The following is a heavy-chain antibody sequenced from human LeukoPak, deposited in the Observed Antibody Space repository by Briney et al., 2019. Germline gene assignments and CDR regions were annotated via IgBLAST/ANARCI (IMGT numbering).Heavy chain of an antibody. CDR1: GGSFSGYY. J-gene: IGHJ6*03. CDR2: INHSGST. D-gene: IGHD6-6*01. V-gene: IGHV4-34*01. CDR3: ARRGSSSGYYYYYMDV. Sequence: SETLSLTCAVYGGSFSGYYWSWIRQPPGKGLEWIGEINHSGSTNYNPSLKSRVTISVDTSKNQFSLKLSSVTAADTAVYYCARRGSSSGYYYYYMDVLGKGTTVTVSS.